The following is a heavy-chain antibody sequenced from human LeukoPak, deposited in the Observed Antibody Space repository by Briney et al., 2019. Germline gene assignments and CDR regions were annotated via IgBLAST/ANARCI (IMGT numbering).Heavy chain of an antibody. CDR2: IYTSGST. J-gene: IGHJ4*02. CDR1: GGSISSYY. Sequence: SETLSLTCTVSGGSISSYYWSWIRQPAGKGLEWIGRIYTSGSTNYNPSPKSRVTMSVDTSKNQFSLKLSSVTAADTAVYYCARDILYDFWSGYSIDPIWGQGTLVTVSS. V-gene: IGHV4-4*07. CDR3: ARDILYDFWSGYSIDPI. D-gene: IGHD3-3*01.